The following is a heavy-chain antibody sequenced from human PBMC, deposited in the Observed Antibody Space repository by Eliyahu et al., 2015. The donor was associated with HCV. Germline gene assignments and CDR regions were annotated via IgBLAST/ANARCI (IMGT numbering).Heavy chain of an antibody. CDR2: IYWHDDK. CDR3: ARKGAPVGHHYFDF. Sequence: QITLKESGPTLVKPTQTLTLTCTFSGFSLTTNGVGVGWIRQPPGKALEWLAVIYWHDDKRYSPSLKSRLTITKDTSKNQVVLTVTNMEPGDTGTYYCARKGAPVGHHYFDFWGQGTLVTVSS. V-gene: IGHV2-5*04. J-gene: IGHJ4*02. D-gene: IGHD1-1*01. CDR1: GFSLTTNGVG.